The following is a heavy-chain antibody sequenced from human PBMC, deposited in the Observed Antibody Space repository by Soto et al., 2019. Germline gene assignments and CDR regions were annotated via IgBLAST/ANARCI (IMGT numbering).Heavy chain of an antibody. J-gene: IGHJ5*02. D-gene: IGHD3-3*01. V-gene: IGHV1-2*02. Sequence: ASVKVSCKASGYTFTDYYIHWVRQAPGQGLECMGWINPNSGSTNYAQKFQGRVTMTSDTSISTAYMELSRLRSDDTAVYCCAKNVFQFLEWRNWFVPWGQGTLVTVSS. CDR3: AKNVFQFLEWRNWFVP. CDR1: GYTFTDYY. CDR2: INPNSGST.